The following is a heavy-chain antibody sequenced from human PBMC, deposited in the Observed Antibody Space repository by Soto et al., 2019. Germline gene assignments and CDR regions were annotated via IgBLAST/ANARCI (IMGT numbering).Heavy chain of an antibody. Sequence: GASVKVSCKASGGTFSSYRINWVRQAPGQGLEWVGGIVPIYRTADYAQKFQGRVTITADESARTSYMELRSLKSQDTAVYYCAKSKPTSSLDYWGQGTLVTVSS. D-gene: IGHD2-2*01. J-gene: IGHJ4*02. CDR1: GGTFSSYR. CDR3: AKSKPTSSLDY. CDR2: IVPIYRTA. V-gene: IGHV1-69*13.